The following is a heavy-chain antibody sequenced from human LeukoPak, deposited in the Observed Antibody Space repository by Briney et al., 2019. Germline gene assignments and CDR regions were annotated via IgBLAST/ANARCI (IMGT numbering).Heavy chain of an antibody. D-gene: IGHD4-17*01. V-gene: IGHV3-30*02. CDR2: IRYDGSNK. Sequence: GGSLRLSCAASGFTFSSYGMHWVRQAPGKGLEWVAFIRYDGSNKYYADSVKGRFTISRDNSKNTLYLQMNSLRAEDTAVYYCAKDRRTVTTFADYWGQGTLVTVSS. J-gene: IGHJ4*02. CDR1: GFTFSSYG. CDR3: AKDRRTVTTFADY.